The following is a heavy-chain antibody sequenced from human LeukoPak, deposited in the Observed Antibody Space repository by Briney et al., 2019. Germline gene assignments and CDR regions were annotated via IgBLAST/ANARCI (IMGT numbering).Heavy chain of an antibody. CDR1: GFSFGNYA. D-gene: IGHD2-21*01. V-gene: IGHV3-23*01. CDR2: ISGTGGAT. CDR3: VKDPRDTYGTNWFVS. J-gene: IGHJ5*01. Sequence: GGSLRLSCVASGFSFGNYAMSWVRQAPGKGLQWVSQISGTGGATWYSGFARDRFTISRDNSKKTLYLQMSGLRVEDTAMYYCVKDPRDTYGTNWFVSWGQGTLLIVSS.